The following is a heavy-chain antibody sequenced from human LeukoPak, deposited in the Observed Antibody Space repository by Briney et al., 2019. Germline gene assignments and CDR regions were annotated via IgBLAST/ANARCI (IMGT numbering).Heavy chain of an antibody. CDR2: IYYSGST. D-gene: IGHD6-19*01. CDR3: AVGAYSSGWYSWLNWFDP. J-gene: IGHJ5*02. CDR1: GGSISSSSYY. V-gene: IGHV4-39*07. Sequence: SETLSLTCTVSGGSISSSSYYWGWIRQPPGRGLEWIGSIYYSGSTYYNPSLKSRVTISVDTSKNQFSLKLSSVTAADTAVYYCAVGAYSSGWYSWLNWFDPWGQGTLVTVSS.